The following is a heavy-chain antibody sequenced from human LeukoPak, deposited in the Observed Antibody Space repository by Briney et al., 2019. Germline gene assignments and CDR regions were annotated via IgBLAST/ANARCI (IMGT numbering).Heavy chain of an antibody. Sequence: SETLSLTCAVYGGSFSGYYWSWIRQPPRKGLEWIGEINHSGSTNYNQSLKSRFTISVDTSKNQLSLKLSSVTAARTAVCSCPRKNYWGQGTLVTVSS. CDR3: PRKNY. J-gene: IGHJ4*02. CDR1: GGSFSGYY. CDR2: INHSGST. V-gene: IGHV4-34*01.